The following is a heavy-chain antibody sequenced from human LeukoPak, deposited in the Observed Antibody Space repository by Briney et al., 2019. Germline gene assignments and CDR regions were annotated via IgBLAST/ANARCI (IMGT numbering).Heavy chain of an antibody. J-gene: IGHJ4*02. Sequence: NPSETLSLTCTVSGGSISSYYWSWIRQPPGKGLEWIGYIYYSGSTNYNPSLKSRVTISVDTSKNQFSLKLSSVTAADTAVYYCAKITGQQLVPYFDYWGQGTLVTVSS. D-gene: IGHD6-13*01. V-gene: IGHV4-59*08. CDR1: GGSISSYY. CDR2: IYYSGST. CDR3: AKITGQQLVPYFDY.